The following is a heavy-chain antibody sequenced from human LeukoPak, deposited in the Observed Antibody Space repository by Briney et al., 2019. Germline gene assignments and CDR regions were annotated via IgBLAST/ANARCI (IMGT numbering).Heavy chain of an antibody. V-gene: IGHV3-21*01. Sequence: GGSLRLSCAASGFTFSSYSMNWVRQAPGKGLEWVSSISSSSSYIYYADSVKGRFTISRDNAKNSLYLQMNSLRAEDTAVYYCARQSIAARSRYYYMDVWGKGTTVTVSS. CDR1: GFTFSSYS. CDR3: ARQSIAARSRYYYMDV. D-gene: IGHD6-6*01. CDR2: ISSSSSYI. J-gene: IGHJ6*03.